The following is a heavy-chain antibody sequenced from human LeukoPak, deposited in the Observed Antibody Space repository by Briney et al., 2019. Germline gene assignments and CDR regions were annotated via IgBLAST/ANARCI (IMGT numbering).Heavy chain of an antibody. Sequence: GGSLRLSCAASGFTVSSNYMSWVRQAPGKGLEWVSVIYSGGSTYYADSVKGRFTISRDNSKNTLYLQMNSLRAEDTAVYYCARDRPDYDILTGYFTAGMDVWGQGTTVTVSS. V-gene: IGHV3-66*01. CDR1: GFTVSSNY. D-gene: IGHD3-9*01. J-gene: IGHJ6*02. CDR2: IYSGGST. CDR3: ARDRPDYDILTGYFTAGMDV.